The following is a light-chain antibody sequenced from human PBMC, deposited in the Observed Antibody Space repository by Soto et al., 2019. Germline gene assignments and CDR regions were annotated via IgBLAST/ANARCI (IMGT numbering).Light chain of an antibody. CDR1: QSISSW. V-gene: IGKV1-5*03. CDR3: QQYNSYSTT. CDR2: KAS. J-gene: IGKJ1*01. Sequence: DIPMTQSACTLSASVGDSVTFTCRASQSISSWLAWYQQKPGKAPKLLIYKASSLESGVPSRFSGSGSGTEFTLTISSLQPDDFATYYCQQYNSYSTTFGQGTKVDI.